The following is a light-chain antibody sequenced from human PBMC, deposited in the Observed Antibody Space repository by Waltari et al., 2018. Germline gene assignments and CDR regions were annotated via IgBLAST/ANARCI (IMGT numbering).Light chain of an antibody. CDR1: SSDVGAYNY. V-gene: IGLV2-14*01. Sequence: QSALTQPASVSGSPGQSITISCTGTSSDVGAYNYVSWYQQHPGKAPKLMFYEVSKRPSGLSNRFSGSKAGNTASLTISGLQAEDEAEYYCSSYTTSSTVVFGGGTKLTVL. CDR2: EVS. J-gene: IGLJ2*01. CDR3: SSYTTSSTVV.